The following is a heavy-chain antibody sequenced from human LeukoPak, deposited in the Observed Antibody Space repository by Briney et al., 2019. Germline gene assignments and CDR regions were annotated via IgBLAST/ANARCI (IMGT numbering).Heavy chain of an antibody. CDR1: GGSFSGYY. J-gene: IGHJ4*02. CDR2: INHSGST. Sequence: PSETLSLTCAVYGGSFSGYYWSWIRQPPGKGLEWIGEINHSGSTNYNPSLKSRVTISVDTSKNQFSLKLSSVTAADTAVYYCARDGGSGSFTWGQGTLVTVSS. CDR3: ARDGGSGSFT. V-gene: IGHV4-34*01. D-gene: IGHD3-10*01.